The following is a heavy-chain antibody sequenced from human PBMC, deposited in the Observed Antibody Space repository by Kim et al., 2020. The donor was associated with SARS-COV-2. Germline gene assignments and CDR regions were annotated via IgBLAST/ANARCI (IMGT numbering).Heavy chain of an antibody. CDR1: GFTFSSSA. Sequence: GGSLRLSCAASGFTFSSSAMSWVRQAPGKGLEWVSAISGSGGSTYYTDSLKGRFTISRDNSRNTLYLQMNSLRAEDTAVYYCAKGPPDTGYWGQGTLVTVSS. V-gene: IGHV3-23*01. CDR3: AKGPPDTGY. J-gene: IGHJ4*02. CDR2: ISGSGGST. D-gene: IGHD2-8*02.